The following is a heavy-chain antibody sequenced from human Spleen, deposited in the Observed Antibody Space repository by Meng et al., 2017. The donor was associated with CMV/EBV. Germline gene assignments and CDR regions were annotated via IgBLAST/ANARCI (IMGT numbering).Heavy chain of an antibody. CDR1: GYTFTSYD. V-gene: IGHV1-8*01. D-gene: IGHD2-2*01. CDR3: ARGGHCIGTSCYWGGWFGP. CDR2: MNPNSGNT. Sequence: ASVKVSCKASGYTFTSYDINWVRQATGQGLEWMGWMNPNSGNTGYAQKFQGRVTMTRNTSISTAYMELSSLRSEDTAVYYCARGGHCIGTSCYWGGWFGPWGQGTLVTVSS. J-gene: IGHJ5*02.